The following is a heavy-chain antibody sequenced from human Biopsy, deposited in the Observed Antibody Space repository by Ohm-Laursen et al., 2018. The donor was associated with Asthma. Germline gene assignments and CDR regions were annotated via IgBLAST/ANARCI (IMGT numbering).Heavy chain of an antibody. D-gene: IGHD1-26*01. Sequence: SLSLSCVPSGFTFRSYAMHSVRQAPGKGREWVAVMSREESVQYFADSVKGRFTFSRDNSKNTLYLQMNSLRAEDSAVYYCARDFGCGSYFVGTTFDYWGQGALVTVSS. CDR1: GFTFRSYA. CDR3: ARDFGCGSYFVGTTFDY. J-gene: IGHJ4*02. CDR2: MSREESVQ. V-gene: IGHV3-30*04.